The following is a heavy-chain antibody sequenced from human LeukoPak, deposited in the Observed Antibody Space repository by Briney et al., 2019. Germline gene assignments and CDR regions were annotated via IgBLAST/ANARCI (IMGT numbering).Heavy chain of an antibody. V-gene: IGHV3-48*03. J-gene: IGHJ3*02. CDR1: GFTFSSYE. CDR3: ARARTNYYYDSSGYYRDAFDI. CDR2: ISSSGSTI. D-gene: IGHD3-22*01. Sequence: GGSLRLSCAASGFTFSSYEMNWVRQAPGKGLEWVSYISSSGSTIYYADSVKGRFTISRANAQNSMYLQMSSLRAEDTAVYYCARARTNYYYDSSGYYRDAFDIWGQGTMVTVSS.